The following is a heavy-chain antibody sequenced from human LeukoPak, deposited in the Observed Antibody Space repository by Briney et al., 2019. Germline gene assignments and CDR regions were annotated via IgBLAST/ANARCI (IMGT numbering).Heavy chain of an antibody. CDR2: TSCSIYI. CDR3: ASGADFWSGPNCFDP. D-gene: IGHD3-3*01. Sequence: TSCSIYIYYAVSVEGRFTISRDNAKNSVDLQMNSLICEDTAVYYCASGADFWSGPNCFDPWGQGTLVAVSS. J-gene: IGHJ5*02. V-gene: IGHV3-21*01.